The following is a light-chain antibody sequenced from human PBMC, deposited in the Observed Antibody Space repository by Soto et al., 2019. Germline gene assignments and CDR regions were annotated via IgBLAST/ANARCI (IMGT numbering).Light chain of an antibody. Sequence: GDRVTITCRASQYIHNYLAWYQQKPGEAPKLLIYEAANLESGVPSRFSGSGTGTEFTLTISSLQPDDFATYYCQQSNNYPWTFGQGTWVEI. CDR1: QYIHNY. V-gene: IGKV1-5*03. CDR3: QQSNNYPWT. CDR2: EAA. J-gene: IGKJ1*01.